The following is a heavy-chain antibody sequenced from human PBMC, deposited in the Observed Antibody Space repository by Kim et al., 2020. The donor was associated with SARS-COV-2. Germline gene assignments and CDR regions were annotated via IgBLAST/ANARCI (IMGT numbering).Heavy chain of an antibody. V-gene: IGHV4-34*01. CDR1: GGSFSGYY. CDR2: INHSGST. D-gene: IGHD6-6*01. CDR3: ARLVFDSSFDY. Sequence: SETLSLTCAVYGGSFSGYYWSWIRQPPGKGLEWIGEINHSGSTNYNPSLKSRVTISVDTSKNQFSLKLSSVTAADTAVYYCARLVFDSSFDYWGQGTLVTVSS. J-gene: IGHJ4*02.